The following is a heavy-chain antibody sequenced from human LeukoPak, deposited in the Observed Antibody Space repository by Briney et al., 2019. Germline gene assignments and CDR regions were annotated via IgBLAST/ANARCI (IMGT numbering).Heavy chain of an antibody. D-gene: IGHD3-10*01. Sequence: SETLSLTCTVSGGSISSYYWSWIRQPAGKGLEWIGRIYTSRSTNYNPSLKSRVTMSVDTSKNQFSLKLSSVTAADTAVYYCAGRAASGSINYWGQGTLVTVSS. J-gene: IGHJ4*02. CDR3: AGRAASGSINY. V-gene: IGHV4-4*07. CDR2: IYTSRST. CDR1: GGSISSYY.